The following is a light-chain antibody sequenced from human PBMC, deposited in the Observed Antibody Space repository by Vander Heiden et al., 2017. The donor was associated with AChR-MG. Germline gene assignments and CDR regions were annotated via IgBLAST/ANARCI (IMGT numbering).Light chain of an antibody. Sequence: DIQMTQSPSSLSASVGDRVTITCQASQDISNYLNWYQQKPGKAPKLLIYDASNLETGVPSRFSGSGSGTDFTFTISRLQPDDIATYYCQQDDNLPLAFGQGTRLEIK. V-gene: IGKV1-33*01. CDR1: QDISNY. CDR2: DAS. J-gene: IGKJ5*01. CDR3: QQDDNLPLA.